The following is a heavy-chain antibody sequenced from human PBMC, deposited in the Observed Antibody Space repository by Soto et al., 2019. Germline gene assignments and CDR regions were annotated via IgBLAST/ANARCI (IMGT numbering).Heavy chain of an antibody. CDR3: ARRWNYYFDF. CDR2: ISYDGSD. V-gene: IGHV3-33*05. CDR1: GFPFREFG. Sequence: QMQLVESGGGVVQPGRSLRLSCVASGFPFREFGMHWVRQAPGKGLEWVALISYDGSDYADSVKGRFTISRDDSRDTLFLQLDNLRPDDKGGFLCARRWNYYFDFWGQGTLVAVSS. J-gene: IGHJ4*02. D-gene: IGHD1-1*01.